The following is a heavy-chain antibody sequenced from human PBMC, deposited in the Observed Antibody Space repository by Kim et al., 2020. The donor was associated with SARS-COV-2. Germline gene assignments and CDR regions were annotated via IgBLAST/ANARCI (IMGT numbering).Heavy chain of an antibody. CDR2: ISSSSRYT. J-gene: IGHJ3*02. CDR3: ARESNRTDAFDI. Sequence: GGSLRLSCAASGFFLSDYYMHWIRQAPGKGLEWISYISSSSRYTNNADSVKGRFTISRDNAKNSLYLQLNSLRAEDTAVYYCARESNRTDAFDIWGQGTLVTVSS. CDR1: GFFLSDYY. V-gene: IGHV3-11*05.